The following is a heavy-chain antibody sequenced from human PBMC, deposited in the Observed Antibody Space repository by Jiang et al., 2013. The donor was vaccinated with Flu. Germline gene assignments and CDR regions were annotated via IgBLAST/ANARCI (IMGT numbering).Heavy chain of an antibody. CDR2: IRSKAYGGTT. CDR3: TRDDYSDY. Sequence: PGRSLRLSCTASGFHLLVIYAMSWFRQAPGKGLEWVGFIRSKAYGGTTEYAASVKGRFTISRDDSKSIAYLQMNSLKTEDTAVYYCTRDDYSDYWGQGTLVTVSS. CDR1: GFHLLVIYA. V-gene: IGHV3-49*03. J-gene: IGHJ4*02.